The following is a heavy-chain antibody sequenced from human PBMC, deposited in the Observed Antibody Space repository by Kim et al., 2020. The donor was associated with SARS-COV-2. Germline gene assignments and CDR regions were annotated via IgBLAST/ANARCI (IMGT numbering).Heavy chain of an antibody. CDR1: GGSISSYY. J-gene: IGHJ2*01. D-gene: IGHD3-22*01. CDR2: IYTSGST. V-gene: IGHV4-4*07. Sequence: SETLSLTCTVSGGSISSYYWSWIRQSAGKGLEWIGRIYTSGSTNYNPSLKSRVTMSVDTSKNQFSLKLSPVTAADTALYYCSSSVGYYDSSGYYYPRYFGLGGRGTLVTVSS. CDR3: SSSVGYYDSSGYYYPRYFGL.